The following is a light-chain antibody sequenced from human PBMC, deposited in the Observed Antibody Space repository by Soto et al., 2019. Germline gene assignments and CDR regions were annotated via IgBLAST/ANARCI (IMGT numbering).Light chain of an antibody. CDR3: QQYSSYPWT. Sequence: DIQMTQSPSTLSVSVGDRVTITCRASQSISSWLAWYQQKPGKAPKLLIYKASSLKSGVPSRFSGSGSGTEFTLTISSLQPDDFATYYCQQYSSYPWTFGQGAKVEIK. V-gene: IGKV1-5*03. CDR1: QSISSW. J-gene: IGKJ1*01. CDR2: KAS.